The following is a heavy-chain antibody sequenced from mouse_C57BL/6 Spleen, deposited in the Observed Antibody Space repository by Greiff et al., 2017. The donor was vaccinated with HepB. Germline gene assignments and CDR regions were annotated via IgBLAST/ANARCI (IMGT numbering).Heavy chain of an antibody. CDR1: GYTFTSYW. CDR3: ARADDSNYERRGFDY. Sequence: QVQLQQPGAELVMPGASVKLSCKASGYTFTSYWMHWVKQRPGQGLEWIGEIDPSDSYTNYNQKFKGKSTLTVDKSSSTAYMQLSSLTSEDSAVYYCARADDSNYERRGFDYWGQGTTLTVSS. J-gene: IGHJ2*01. V-gene: IGHV1-69*01. CDR2: IDPSDSYT. D-gene: IGHD2-5*01.